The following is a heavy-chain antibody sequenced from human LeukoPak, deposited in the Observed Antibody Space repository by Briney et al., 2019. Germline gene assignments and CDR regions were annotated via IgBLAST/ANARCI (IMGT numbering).Heavy chain of an antibody. J-gene: IGHJ3*02. V-gene: IGHV4-30-4*01. CDR2: IYYSGST. Sequence: PSQTLSLTCTVSGDSISSGDYYWSWIRQPPGKGLEWIGNIYYSGSTYYNPSLRSRVTISIDTSKNQFSLKVTSVTAADTAVYYCARERGRITMIRGVIPDAFDIWGQGTMVTVSS. D-gene: IGHD3-10*01. CDR1: GDSISSGDYY. CDR3: ARERGRITMIRGVIPDAFDI.